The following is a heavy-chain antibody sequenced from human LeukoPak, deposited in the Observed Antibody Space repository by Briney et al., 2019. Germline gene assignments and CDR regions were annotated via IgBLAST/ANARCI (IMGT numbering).Heavy chain of an antibody. D-gene: IGHD4/OR15-4a*01. Sequence: GGSLRLSCAASGFTFSTYSMNWVRQAPGKGLEWVSFIYSGGSTHYSDSVKGRFTISRDNSKNTLYLQMNSLRAEDTAVYYCARRAGAYSHPYDYWGQGTLVTVSS. CDR1: GFTFSTYS. CDR2: IYSGGST. V-gene: IGHV3-53*01. CDR3: ARRAGAYSHPYDY. J-gene: IGHJ4*02.